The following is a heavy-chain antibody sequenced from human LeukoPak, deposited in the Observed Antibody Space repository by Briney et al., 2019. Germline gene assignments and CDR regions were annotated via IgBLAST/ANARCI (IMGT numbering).Heavy chain of an antibody. D-gene: IGHD1-26*01. V-gene: IGHV3-49*03. CDR2: IGSRPHGETT. CDR3: TRYSGNSVLRAFDI. J-gene: IGHJ3*02. CDR1: GFSFGEYG. Sequence: PGRFLRLSCTGSGFSFGEYGLSWFRQAPGKGLEWVAFIGSRPHGETTEYAASVRGRFIISRDDSKSIANLHMHSLKIEDTAVYYCTRYSGNSVLRAFDIWGQGTMVTVSS.